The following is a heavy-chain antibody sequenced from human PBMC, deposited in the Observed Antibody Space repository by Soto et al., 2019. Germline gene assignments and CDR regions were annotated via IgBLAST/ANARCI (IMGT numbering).Heavy chain of an antibody. CDR2: ISYDGSNK. D-gene: IGHD6-19*01. Sequence: QVQLVESGGGVVQPGRSLRLSCAASGFTFSSYAMHWVRQAPGKGLEWVAVISYDGSNKYYADSVKGRFTISRDNSKNTLYLQMTSLRAEDTAVYYCARGGYSSGWYQWFGRWGQGALVTVSS. CDR1: GFTFSSYA. V-gene: IGHV3-30-3*01. J-gene: IGHJ5*02. CDR3: ARGGYSSGWYQWFGR.